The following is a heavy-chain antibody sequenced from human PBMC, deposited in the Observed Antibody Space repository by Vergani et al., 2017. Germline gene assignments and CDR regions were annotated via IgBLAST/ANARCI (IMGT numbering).Heavy chain of an antibody. CDR2: INTNTGNP. CDR3: AIGEYGGTTRASYYFDY. D-gene: IGHD4-23*01. J-gene: IGHJ4*02. Sequence: QVQLVQSGSELKKPGASVKVSCKASGYTFTSYAMNWVRQAPGQGLEWMGWINTNTGNPTYAQGFTGRFVFSLDTSVSTAYLQISSLKAEDTAVYYYAIGEYGGTTRASYYFDYWGQGTLVTVSS. CDR1: GYTFTSYA. V-gene: IGHV7-4-1*02.